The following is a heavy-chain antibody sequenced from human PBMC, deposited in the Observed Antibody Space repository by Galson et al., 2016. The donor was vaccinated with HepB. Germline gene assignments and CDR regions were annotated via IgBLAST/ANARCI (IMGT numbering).Heavy chain of an antibody. CDR2: ISTNGGYT. Sequence: SLRLSCAASGFTLINYAMHWVRQAPGKGLEYVSTISTNGGYTNYADSVKGRFTISRDNAKNTLYLQMNSLRAEDTAVYYCARDPPQQRWGQGTLVTVSS. CDR3: ARDPPQQR. V-gene: IGHV3-64*04. D-gene: IGHD6-13*01. J-gene: IGHJ4*02. CDR1: GFTLINYA.